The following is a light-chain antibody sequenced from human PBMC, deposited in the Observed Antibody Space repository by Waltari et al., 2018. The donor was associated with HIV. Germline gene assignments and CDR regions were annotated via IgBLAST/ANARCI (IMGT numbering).Light chain of an antibody. CDR1: RSNIGSDNPY. V-gene: IGLV1-47*01. CDR2: RNN. Sequence: QSVLPQSPSASGTPGQRVTMACSGSRSNIGSDNPYVHWYRQLPGMAPTLLIYRNNKRPSGVPDGCSGSKAGTSDSLAISGLRSEDEGDYYWAAWDEVLSECVFGGGTKVTVL. CDR3: AAWDEVLSECV. J-gene: IGLJ3*02.